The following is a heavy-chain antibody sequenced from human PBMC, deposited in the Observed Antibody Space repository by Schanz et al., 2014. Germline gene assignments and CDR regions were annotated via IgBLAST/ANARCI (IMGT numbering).Heavy chain of an antibody. CDR3: GRHPPPYSSSPYYWYYGMDV. CDR1: GFTVTSYY. V-gene: IGHV3-11*01. D-gene: IGHD6-6*01. J-gene: IGHJ6*02. Sequence: MQLVESGGGLIQPGGSLRLSCAASGFTVTSYYMNWIRQAPGKGLEWLSYISRDGTTSYYADSVKGRFTISRDNAKNPLYPQMNSLRPEDTAVYYCGRHPPPYSSSPYYWYYGMDVWGQGTTVTVSS. CDR2: ISRDGTTS.